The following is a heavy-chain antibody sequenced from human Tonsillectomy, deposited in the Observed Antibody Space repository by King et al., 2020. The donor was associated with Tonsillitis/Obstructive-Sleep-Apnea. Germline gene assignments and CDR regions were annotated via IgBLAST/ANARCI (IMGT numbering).Heavy chain of an antibody. CDR3: ARGFRYTSRWDHFDS. CDR2: INTGNGYT. V-gene: IGHV1-3*04. D-gene: IGHD6-19*01. Sequence: QLVQSGAEVKKPGASVKVSCTASGYTFISFGMHWVRQAPGQRLEWMGWINTGNGYTEYSQKFQGRVTITRDTSASTAYMELSSLRSEDTALYYCARGFRYTSRWDHFDSGGQGTLVTASP. CDR1: GYTFISFG. J-gene: IGHJ4*02.